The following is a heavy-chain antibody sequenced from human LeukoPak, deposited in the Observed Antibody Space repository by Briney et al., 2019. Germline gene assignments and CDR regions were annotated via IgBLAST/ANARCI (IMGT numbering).Heavy chain of an antibody. J-gene: IGHJ4*02. CDR1: GGSISSYY. CDR3: ARGYDSSGYYYPFDY. D-gene: IGHD3-22*01. CDR2: VYYIWST. V-gene: IGHV4-59*01. Sequence: SETLSLTCSVSGGSISSYYWSWLRQPPGKGLEWIGYVYYIWSTNYNPSLKSRVTISVDTSKNHFSLKLTSVTAADTAVYYCARGYDSSGYYYPFDYWGQGTLVTVSS.